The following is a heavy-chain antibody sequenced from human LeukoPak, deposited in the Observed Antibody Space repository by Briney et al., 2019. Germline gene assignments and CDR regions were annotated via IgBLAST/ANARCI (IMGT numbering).Heavy chain of an antibody. J-gene: IGHJ6*02. CDR2: IYYSGST. CDR1: GGSLSSYY. D-gene: IGHD1-1*01. V-gene: IGHV4-59*08. Sequence: SETLSLTCTDSGGSLSSYYWSWIRQPPGKGLEWIGYIYYSGSTDHNPSLKSRVTISVDTSKNQFSLNLSSVTAADTAVYYCARHGNWADYFYYGMDVWGQGTTVTVSS. CDR3: ARHGNWADYFYYGMDV.